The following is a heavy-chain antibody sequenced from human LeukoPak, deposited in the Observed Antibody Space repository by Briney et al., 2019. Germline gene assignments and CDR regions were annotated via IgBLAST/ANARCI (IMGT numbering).Heavy chain of an antibody. CDR3: ATPPTAYTSGSLGY. Sequence: GRSLRLSREASGFTFSNFGMHWVRQAPGKGLEWVAIISYDGSTKYYADSVKGRFSISRDNSKNTLYLQMNSLRVEDTAVYYCATPPTAYTSGSLGYWGQGTLVTVSS. CDR2: ISYDGSTK. J-gene: IGHJ4*02. CDR1: GFTFSNFG. V-gene: IGHV3-30*03. D-gene: IGHD3-22*01.